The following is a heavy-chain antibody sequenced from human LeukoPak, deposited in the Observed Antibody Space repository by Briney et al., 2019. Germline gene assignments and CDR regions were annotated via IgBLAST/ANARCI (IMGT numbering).Heavy chain of an antibody. CDR2: MSPNSGDT. Sequence: ASVKVSCKASGYTFTSYDINWVRHATGQGLEWMGWMSPNSGDTGYAQKFQGRVTMTRDTSISTAYMELTSLRSEDTAVYYCAREMYYYDGSGYYPNDAFDIWGQGTMVTVSS. D-gene: IGHD3-22*01. CDR3: AREMYYYDGSGYYPNDAFDI. J-gene: IGHJ3*02. V-gene: IGHV1-8*01. CDR1: GYTFTSYD.